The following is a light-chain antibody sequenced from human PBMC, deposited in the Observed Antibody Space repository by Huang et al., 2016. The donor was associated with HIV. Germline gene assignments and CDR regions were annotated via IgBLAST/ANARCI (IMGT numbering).Light chain of an antibody. J-gene: IGKJ2*01. CDR2: GAS. CDR3: QQYNTWPPRYT. V-gene: IGKV3-15*01. Sequence: EIVLTQSPATLSVSPGERAALSCRASQSLGGNVAWYQQKPGQAPRRLIYGASTRATGIPARFSGNGSGTEFTLTISSLQSEDLAVYYCQQYNTWPPRYTFGQGTKLDIK. CDR1: QSLGGN.